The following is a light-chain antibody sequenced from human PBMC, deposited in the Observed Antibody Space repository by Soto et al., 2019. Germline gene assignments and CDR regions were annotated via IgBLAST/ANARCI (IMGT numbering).Light chain of an antibody. V-gene: IGLV1-40*01. J-gene: IGLJ1*01. CDR3: QSYDSSLSAYV. CDR2: GNS. Sequence: QSLLTQPPSVSGAPGQRVTISCTGSSSNIGAGYDVHWYQQLPGTAPKLLIYGNSNRPSGVPERFSGSKSGTSASLAITGLQAEDEADYYCQSYDSSLSAYVFGTGTKVTVL. CDR1: SSNIGAGYD.